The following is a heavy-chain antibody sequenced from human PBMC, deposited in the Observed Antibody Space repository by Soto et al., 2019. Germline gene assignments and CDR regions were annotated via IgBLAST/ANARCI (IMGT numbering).Heavy chain of an antibody. CDR3: ATRPLLPGAP. Sequence: EVQLVESGGGLIQPGGSLRLSCAASGFTFSSNAMNWVRQAPGKGLEWVSLIYSGGSTYYADSVKGRFTISRDNSTNTLYLQMSSLRAEDTAVYYCATRPLLPGAPWGQGTMVTVSS. D-gene: IGHD3-22*01. J-gene: IGHJ3*01. CDR2: IYSGGST. CDR1: GFTFSSNA. V-gene: IGHV3-53*01.